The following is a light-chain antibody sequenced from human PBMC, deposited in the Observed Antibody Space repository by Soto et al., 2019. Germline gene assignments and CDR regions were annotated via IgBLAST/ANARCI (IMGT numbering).Light chain of an antibody. CDR3: SSYTSSSTFWV. Sequence: QSALTQPPSVSGSPGQSVTISCTGTSSDVGSYNRVSWYQQPPGTAPKLMMSEVSNRPAGAPDRFSGSKSGNTAPLTISGLKAEDESDYYGSSYTSSSTFWVFGGGTKVTVL. J-gene: IGLJ3*02. CDR1: SSDVGSYNR. CDR2: EVS. V-gene: IGLV2-18*02.